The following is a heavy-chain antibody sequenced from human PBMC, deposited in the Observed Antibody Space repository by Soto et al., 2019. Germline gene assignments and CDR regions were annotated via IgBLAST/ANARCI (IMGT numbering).Heavy chain of an antibody. D-gene: IGHD6-6*01. Sequence: SETLSLTCTVSGGSISSYCWGWIRQPPGKGLEWIGSIYYSGSTYYNPSLKSRVTISVDTSKNQFSLKLSSVTAADTAVYYCARHIAARRGRYYYYYMDVWGKGTTVTVSS. V-gene: IGHV4-39*01. CDR1: GGSISSYC. CDR2: IYYSGST. J-gene: IGHJ6*03. CDR3: ARHIAARRGRYYYYYMDV.